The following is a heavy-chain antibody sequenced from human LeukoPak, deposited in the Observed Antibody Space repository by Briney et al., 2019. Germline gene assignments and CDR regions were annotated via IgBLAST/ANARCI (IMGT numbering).Heavy chain of an antibody. CDR3: ARLDSILSPFYP. CDR1: GYSFASYW. V-gene: IGHV5-51*01. J-gene: IGHJ5*02. D-gene: IGHD2-21*01. Sequence: GESLKISGTGSGYSFASYWSAWVRQMPGKGLEWMGIIYPADSNTRYSPSFKGQVTISADKSNSTAYLQWSSLKASDTAMYFCARLDSILSPFYPWGQGTLVTVSS. CDR2: IYPADSNT.